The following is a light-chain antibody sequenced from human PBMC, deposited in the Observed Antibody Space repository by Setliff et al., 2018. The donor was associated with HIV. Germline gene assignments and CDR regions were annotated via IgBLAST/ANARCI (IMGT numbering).Light chain of an antibody. CDR1: NIGSKS. V-gene: IGLV3-21*04. CDR3: QVWDSSSDHPYV. J-gene: IGLJ1*01. Sequence: YELTQPPSVSVAPGKTAKITCGGNNIGSKSVHWYQQKPGQAPVLVIYYDSDRPSGIPERFSGSNSGNTATLTISRVEAGDEADYYCQVWDSSSDHPYVFGTGTKVTV. CDR2: YDS.